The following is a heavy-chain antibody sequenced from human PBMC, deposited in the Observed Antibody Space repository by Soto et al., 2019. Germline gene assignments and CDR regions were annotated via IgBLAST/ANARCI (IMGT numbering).Heavy chain of an antibody. CDR2: IDPSDSYT. D-gene: IGHD6-13*01. CDR3: ARRDIAADY. V-gene: IGHV5-10-1*01. J-gene: IGHJ4*02. Sequence: LGGSLKIACKGSGYSFTSYWISWVRQMPGKGLEWMGRIDPSDSYTNYSPSFQGHVTISADKSISTAYLQWSSLKASDTAMYYCARRDIAADYWGKGTLVTVSS. CDR1: GYSFTSYW.